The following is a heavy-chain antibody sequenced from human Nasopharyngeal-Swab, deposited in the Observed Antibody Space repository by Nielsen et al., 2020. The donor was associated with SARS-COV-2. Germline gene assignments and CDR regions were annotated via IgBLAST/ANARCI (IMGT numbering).Heavy chain of an antibody. Sequence: SETLSLTCTVPGASISSYYWSWTRQTPGKGLGWVAYSHYSGSTNYNPPLKSRVTMSVDTSKRQFSLMLTSVTAADTAVYYCARGFDYWGQGTLVTVSS. CDR1: GASISSYY. CDR2: SHYSGST. CDR3: ARGFDY. J-gene: IGHJ4*02. V-gene: IGHV4-59*08.